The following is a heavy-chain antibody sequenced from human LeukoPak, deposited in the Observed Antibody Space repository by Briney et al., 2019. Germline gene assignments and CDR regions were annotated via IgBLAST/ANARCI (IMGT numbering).Heavy chain of an antibody. CDR2: IWYDGSNK. CDR1: GFTFSSYG. J-gene: IGHJ4*02. CDR3: ARDPRLVPLLGYFDY. D-gene: IGHD6-13*01. Sequence: PGGSLRLSCAASGFTFSSYGMHWARQAPGKGLEWVAVIWYDGSNKYYADSVKGRFTISRDNSKNTLYLQMNSLRAEDTAVYYCARDPRLVPLLGYFDYWGQGTLVTVSS. V-gene: IGHV3-33*01.